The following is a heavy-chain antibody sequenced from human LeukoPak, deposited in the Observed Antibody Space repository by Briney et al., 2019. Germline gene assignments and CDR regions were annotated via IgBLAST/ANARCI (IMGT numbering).Heavy chain of an antibody. V-gene: IGHV4-4*09. CDR3: ARVTVGATHTGVVYYGMDV. D-gene: IGHD1-26*01. CDR2: IFSSDIT. CDR1: GGSISTFH. J-gene: IGHJ6*02. Sequence: SETLSLTCSVSGGSISTFHWHWIRQPPGKGLEWVGYIFSSDITNYNPSLRSRVTISVDTSKNQFSLRLSSVTAADTAVYFCARVTVGATHTGVVYYGMDVGGQGTTVTVSS.